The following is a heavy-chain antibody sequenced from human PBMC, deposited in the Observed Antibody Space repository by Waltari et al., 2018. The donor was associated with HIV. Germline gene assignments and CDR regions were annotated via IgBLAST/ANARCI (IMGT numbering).Heavy chain of an antibody. J-gene: IGHJ4*02. D-gene: IGHD5-18*01. V-gene: IGHV3-33*01. CDR2: IYYEGSKK. CDR1: GFTFKNFA. Sequence: QVQLVESGGGVVQPGRSLRLSCAASGFTFKNFAMNWVRQAPGKGREWVGNIYYEGSKKFYGDSVRGRFTISRYDSKQILYLQMNSLRVEDTALYYCARDYNYAPDYWGQGTLVVVSS. CDR3: ARDYNYAPDY.